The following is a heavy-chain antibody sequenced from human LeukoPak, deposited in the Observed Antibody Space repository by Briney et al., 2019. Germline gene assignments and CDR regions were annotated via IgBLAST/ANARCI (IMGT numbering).Heavy chain of an antibody. CDR3: TSALNLVLGELLGY. D-gene: IGHD3-16*01. CDR2: INSDGSST. V-gene: IGHV3-74*01. Sequence: GGSLRLSCAASGFTFSSYWMHWVRQAPGKGLVWVSRINSDGSSTSYADSVKGRFTISRDNAKNTLYLQMNSLRAEDTAVYFCTSALNLVLGELLGYWGQGTLVTVSS. J-gene: IGHJ4*02. CDR1: GFTFSSYW.